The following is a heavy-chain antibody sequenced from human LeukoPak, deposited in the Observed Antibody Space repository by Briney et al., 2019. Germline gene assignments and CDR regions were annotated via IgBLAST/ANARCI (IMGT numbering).Heavy chain of an antibody. V-gene: IGHV3-9*01. CDR3: AKDRQLLWFGELLGYFEY. J-gene: IGHJ4*02. Sequence: GRSLRLSCAASGFTFDDYAMHWVRQAPGKGLEWVSGISWNSGSIGYADSVKGRFTISRDNAKNSLYLQMNSLRAEDTALYYCAKDRQLLWFGELLGYFEYWGQGTLVTVSS. D-gene: IGHD3-10*01. CDR2: ISWNSGSI. CDR1: GFTFDDYA.